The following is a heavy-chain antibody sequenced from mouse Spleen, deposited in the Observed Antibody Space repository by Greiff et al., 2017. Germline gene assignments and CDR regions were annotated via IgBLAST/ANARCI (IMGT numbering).Heavy chain of an antibody. CDR3: ARNYYGSSPHFDY. CDR1: GFTFSDYG. Sequence: EVKLMESGGGLVKPGGSLKLSCAASGFTFSDYGMHWVRQAPEKGLEWVAYISSGSSTIYYADTVKGRFTISRDNAKNTLFLQMTSLRSEDTAMYYCARNYYGSSPHFDYWGQGTTLTVSS. V-gene: IGHV5-17*01. D-gene: IGHD1-1*01. CDR2: ISSGSSTI. J-gene: IGHJ2*01.